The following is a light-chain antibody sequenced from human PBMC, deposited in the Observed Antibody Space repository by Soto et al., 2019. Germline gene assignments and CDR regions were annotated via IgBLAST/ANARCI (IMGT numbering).Light chain of an antibody. Sequence: QSVLTQPRSASGTPGQRVTISSSGSSSNIGSNYVYWYQQLPGTAPKLLIYRNNQRPSGVPDRFSGSKSGTSASLAISGLRSEDETDYYCAAWDDSLSGNYVFGTGTKLTVL. CDR2: RNN. CDR3: AAWDDSLSGNYV. CDR1: SSNIGSNY. J-gene: IGLJ1*01. V-gene: IGLV1-47*01.